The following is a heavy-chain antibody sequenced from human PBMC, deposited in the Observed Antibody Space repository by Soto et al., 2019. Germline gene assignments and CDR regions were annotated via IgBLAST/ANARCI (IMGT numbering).Heavy chain of an antibody. J-gene: IGHJ6*02. Sequence: SETLSLTCAVSGGSISSSNWWSWVRQPPGKGLEWIGEIYHSGSTNYNPSLKSRVTISVDKSKNQFSLKLSSVTAADTAVYYCARGEKSGWSGGYYYYGMDVWGQGTTVTVS. CDR3: ARGEKSGWSGGYYYYGMDV. V-gene: IGHV4-4*02. CDR2: IYHSGST. D-gene: IGHD6-19*01. CDR1: GGSISSSNW.